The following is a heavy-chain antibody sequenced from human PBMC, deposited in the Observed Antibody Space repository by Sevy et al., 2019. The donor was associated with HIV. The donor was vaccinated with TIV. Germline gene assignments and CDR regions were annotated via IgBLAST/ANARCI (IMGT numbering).Heavy chain of an antibody. J-gene: IGHJ4*02. D-gene: IGHD1-20*01. CDR2: IYYSGTT. V-gene: IGHV4-59*01. CDR3: ARVGFNWNDVDY. CDR1: GASMNIYY. Sequence: SETLSLTCTVSGASMNIYYWSWIRQPPGKGLEWIGYIYYSGTTNYNPSLKSRLTFSIDTSKYQFSLKLSSVTAADTAVYYCARVGFNWNDVDYWGQGTLVTVSS.